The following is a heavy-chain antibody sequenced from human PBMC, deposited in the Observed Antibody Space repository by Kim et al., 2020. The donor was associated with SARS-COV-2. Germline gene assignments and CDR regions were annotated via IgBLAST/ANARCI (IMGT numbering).Heavy chain of an antibody. CDR1: GFIFSSYG. Sequence: GGSLRLSCAASGFIFSSYGMHWARQAPGKGLEWVAFIWYDGGNKYYAESVKGRFTISRDNSRNTVYLQMDSLRAEDTAVYYCARGRGGLQSTYFYMDVWGTGTAVTVSS. CDR3: ARGRGGLQSTYFYMDV. V-gene: IGHV3-33*01. D-gene: IGHD3-16*01. CDR2: IWYDGGNK. J-gene: IGHJ6*03.